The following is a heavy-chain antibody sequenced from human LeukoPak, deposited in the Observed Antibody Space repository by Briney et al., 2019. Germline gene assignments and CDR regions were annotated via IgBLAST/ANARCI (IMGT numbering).Heavy chain of an antibody. J-gene: IGHJ4*02. Sequence: PGGSLRLSCAASGFIFRSYSMNWVRQAPGKGLEWVSYIGTSSSTIYYAGSVKGRFTISRDNAKNSLYLQMNSLRDGDTAVYYCARHDYGGNSGDYWGQGTLVTVSS. CDR3: ARHDYGGNSGDY. CDR2: IGTSSSTI. CDR1: GFIFRSYS. V-gene: IGHV3-48*02. D-gene: IGHD4-23*01.